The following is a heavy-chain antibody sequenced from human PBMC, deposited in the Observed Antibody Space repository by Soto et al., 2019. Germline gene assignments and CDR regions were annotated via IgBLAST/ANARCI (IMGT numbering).Heavy chain of an antibody. CDR1: GFTFSSYA. J-gene: IGHJ6*02. CDR2: ISGSGGST. CDR3: AKSNFERSGLLVGYGMDV. V-gene: IGHV3-23*01. Sequence: GGSLRLSCAASGFTFSSYAMSWVRQAPGKGLEWVSAISGSGGSTYYADSVKGRFTISRDNSKNTLYLQMNSLRAEDTAVYYCAKSNFERSGLLVGYGMDVWGQGTTVTVSS. D-gene: IGHD2-8*02.